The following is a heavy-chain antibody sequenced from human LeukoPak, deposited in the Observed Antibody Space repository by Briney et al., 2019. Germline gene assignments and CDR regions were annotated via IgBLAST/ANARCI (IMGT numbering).Heavy chain of an antibody. CDR2: IKNAGDDP. Sequence: GGSLRLSCVGSGFTFSNYYMYWVRQAPGKGPVWVSRIKNAGDDPIYADSVKGRFTISRDNAKDTVYLQMNSLRAEDTAVYYCARGGYGHNMDVWGEGTTVTVSS. D-gene: IGHD3-10*01. CDR3: ARGGYGHNMDV. J-gene: IGHJ6*03. CDR1: GFTFSNYY. V-gene: IGHV3-74*01.